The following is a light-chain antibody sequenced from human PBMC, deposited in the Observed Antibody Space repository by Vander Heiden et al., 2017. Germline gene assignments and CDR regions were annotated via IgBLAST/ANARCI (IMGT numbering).Light chain of an antibody. V-gene: IGKV3-20*01. CDR2: GAS. J-gene: IGKJ3*01. CDR1: QTVSSSF. Sequence: DIVLTQSPGTLSLSPGERATLSCRASQTVSSSFLAWYQQKPGQSPRLLIYGASRRANGIPDRFSGSGSGTDFTLTISRLEPDDFAVYYCQHYVDSFPFGPGTKVDIK. CDR3: QHYVDSFP.